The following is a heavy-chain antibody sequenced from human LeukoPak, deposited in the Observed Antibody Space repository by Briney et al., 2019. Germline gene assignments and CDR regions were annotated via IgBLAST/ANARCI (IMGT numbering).Heavy chain of an antibody. J-gene: IGHJ4*02. V-gene: IGHV3-23*01. CDR2: ISGSGGST. CDR1: GFTFSGYA. D-gene: IGHD3-22*01. Sequence: GGSLRLSCAASGFTFSGYAMSWVRQAPGKGLEWVSAISGSGGSTYYADSVKGRFTISRDNSKNTLYLQMNSLRAEDTAVYYCAKGLIVVVISYYFDYWGQGTLVTVSS. CDR3: AKGLIVVVISYYFDY.